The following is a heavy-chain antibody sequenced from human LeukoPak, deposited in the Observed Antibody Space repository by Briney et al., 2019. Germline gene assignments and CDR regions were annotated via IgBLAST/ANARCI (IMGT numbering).Heavy chain of an antibody. CDR1: GGTFSSYA. Sequence: ASVTVSCTASGGTFSSYAISWVRQAPGQGLEWMGGIIPIFGTANYAQKFQGRVTITADESTSTAYMELSSLRSEDTAVYYCARARSPGGYYYLPEGYWGQGTLVTVSS. D-gene: IGHD3-10*01. CDR2: IIPIFGTA. CDR3: ARARSPGGYYYLPEGY. J-gene: IGHJ4*02. V-gene: IGHV1-69*13.